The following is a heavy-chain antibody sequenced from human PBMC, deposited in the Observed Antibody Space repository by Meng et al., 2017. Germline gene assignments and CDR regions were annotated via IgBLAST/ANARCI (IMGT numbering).Heavy chain of an antibody. J-gene: IGHJ6*02. V-gene: IGHV3-30*11. CDR3: AREQITMVRGVIQLNYYGMDV. CDR2: ISYDGSNK. Sequence: GGSLRLSCAASGFTFSSYAMHWVRQAPGKGLEWVAVISYDGSNKYYADSVKGRFTISRDNSKNTLYLQMNSLRAEDTAVYYCAREQITMVRGVIQLNYYGMDVWGQGTTVTVSS. CDR1: GFTFSSYA. D-gene: IGHD3-10*01.